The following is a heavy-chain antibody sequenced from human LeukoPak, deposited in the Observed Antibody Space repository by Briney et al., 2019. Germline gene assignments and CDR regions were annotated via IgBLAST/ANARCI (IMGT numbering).Heavy chain of an antibody. Sequence: ASVKVSCKASGGTFSSYAISWVRQAPGQGLEWMGRIIPILGIANYAQKFQGRVTITADKSTSIAYMELSSLRSEDTAVYYCARALYGYFDYWGQGTLVTVSS. V-gene: IGHV1-69*04. CDR1: GGTFSSYA. CDR2: IIPILGIA. D-gene: IGHD3-10*01. CDR3: ARALYGYFDY. J-gene: IGHJ4*02.